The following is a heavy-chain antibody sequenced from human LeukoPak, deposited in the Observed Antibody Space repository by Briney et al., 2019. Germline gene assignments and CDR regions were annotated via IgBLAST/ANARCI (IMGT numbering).Heavy chain of an antibody. Sequence: ASVKVSCKASGYTFTGYYMHWVRQAPGQGLEWMGWINPNSGGTNYAQKFQGRVTMTRDTSISTAYMELSRLRSDDTAVYYCASPYTSSWYSYIQHWGQGTLVTVSS. D-gene: IGHD6-13*01. CDR1: GYTFTGYY. J-gene: IGHJ1*01. CDR3: ASPYTSSWYSYIQH. CDR2: INPNSGGT. V-gene: IGHV1-2*02.